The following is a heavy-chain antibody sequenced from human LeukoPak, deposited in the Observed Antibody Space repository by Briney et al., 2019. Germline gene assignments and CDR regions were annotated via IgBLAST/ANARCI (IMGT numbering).Heavy chain of an antibody. Sequence: GESLKISCKGSGYSFTDCWIGWVRQMPGKGLEWMVMIYPGDSDTRYSPSFRGQVTMSADKSINTAYLQWSSLKASDTAMYFCARRQGCSTSSCPPDSWGQGTLVTVSS. V-gene: IGHV5-51*01. CDR1: GYSFTDCW. J-gene: IGHJ4*02. D-gene: IGHD2-2*01. CDR2: IYPGDSDT. CDR3: ARRQGCSTSSCPPDS.